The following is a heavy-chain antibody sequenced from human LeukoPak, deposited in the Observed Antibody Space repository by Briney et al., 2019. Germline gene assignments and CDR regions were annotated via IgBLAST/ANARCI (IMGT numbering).Heavy chain of an antibody. J-gene: IGHJ4*02. CDR1: GYSFSTYW. CDR2: IYLGDSDT. CDR3: ARLRDFWSGYYFDY. Sequence: GESLKISCKGSGYSFSTYWIGWVRQMPGKGLEWMGIIYLGDSDTRYSPAFQDQVTISAVKSIGTAYLQWNSLKTSDTAMYYCARLRDFWSGYYFDYWGQGTLVTVSS. V-gene: IGHV5-51*01. D-gene: IGHD3-3*01.